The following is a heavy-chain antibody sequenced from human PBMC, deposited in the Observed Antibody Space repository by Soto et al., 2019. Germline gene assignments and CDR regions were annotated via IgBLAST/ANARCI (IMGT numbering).Heavy chain of an antibody. J-gene: IGHJ6*02. CDR1: GFSFGIYW. D-gene: IGHD3-3*01. V-gene: IGHV3-7*01. CDR3: ATDWSAIAYGLDV. Sequence: PGGSLRLSCAASGFSFGIYWMSWVRQAPGKGLEWLATIKWDASEKKYVDSVKGRFTMSRDNVKNSLFLQMDSLRAEDTAVYYCATDWSAIAYGLDVWGQGTTVTVSS. CDR2: IKWDASEK.